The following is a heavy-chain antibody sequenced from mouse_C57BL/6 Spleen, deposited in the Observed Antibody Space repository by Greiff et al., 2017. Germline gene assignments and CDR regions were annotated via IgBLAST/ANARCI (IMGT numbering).Heavy chain of an antibody. V-gene: IGHV1-50*01. CDR2: IDPSDSYT. D-gene: IGHD1-1*01. J-gene: IGHJ1*03. CDR1: GYTFTSYW. CDR3: ARAGGSRYFDV. Sequence: QVHVKQPGAELVKPGASVKLSCKASGYTFTSYWMQWVKQRPGQGLEWIGEIDPSDSYTNYNQKFKGKATLTVDTSSSTAYMQLSSLTSEDSAVYYCARAGGSRYFDVWGTGTTVTVSS.